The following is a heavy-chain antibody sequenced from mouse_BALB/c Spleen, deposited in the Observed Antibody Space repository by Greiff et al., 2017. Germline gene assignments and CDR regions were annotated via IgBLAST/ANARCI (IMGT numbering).Heavy chain of an antibody. CDR1: GYAFSSYW. Sequence: QVQLQQSGAELVRPGSSVKISCKASGYAFSSYWMNWVKQRPGQGLEWIGQIYPGDGDTNYNGKFKGKATLTADKSSSKAYMQLSSLTSEDSAVYVCARGSGRSYFDYWGQGTTLTVSS. CDR2: IYPGDGDT. V-gene: IGHV1-80*01. CDR3: ARGSGRSYFDY. J-gene: IGHJ2*01.